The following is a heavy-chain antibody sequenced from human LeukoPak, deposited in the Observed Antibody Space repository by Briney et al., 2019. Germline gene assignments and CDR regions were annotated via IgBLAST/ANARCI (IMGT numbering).Heavy chain of an antibody. V-gene: IGHV3-21*01. CDR2: ISSSGTYI. Sequence: GGSLRLSCAASGFTFSNYNMNWVRQAPGKGLEWVSSISSSGTYIYYADSVKGRFTISRDNAKNSLYLQMNSLRAEDTAMYYCARDWNTWNHPSLDYWGQGTLVTVSS. D-gene: IGHD1-20*01. J-gene: IGHJ4*02. CDR3: ARDWNTWNHPSLDY. CDR1: GFTFSNYN.